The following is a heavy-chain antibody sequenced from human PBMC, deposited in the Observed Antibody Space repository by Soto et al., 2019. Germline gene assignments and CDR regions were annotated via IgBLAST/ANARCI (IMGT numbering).Heavy chain of an antibody. CDR1: GITFNSYT. D-gene: IGHD3-10*01. V-gene: IGHV1-69*02. J-gene: IGHJ6*02. CDR3: ATVRAYRGSDICPTPDGMGA. CDR2: IIPALGMG. Sequence: QVHLVQSGAEVKKPGSSVKVSCKASGITFNSYTITWVRQAPGQGLEWMGRIIPALGMGNYAQKLQGRVTITADTSTSTAYMELGSLTSDDTAVYYGATVRAYRGSDICPTPDGMGAWGQGTTVTVSS.